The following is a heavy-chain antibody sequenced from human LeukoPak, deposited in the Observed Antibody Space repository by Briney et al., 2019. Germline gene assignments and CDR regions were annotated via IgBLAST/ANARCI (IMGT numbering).Heavy chain of an antibody. CDR3: ARRIAAAGTFDY. Sequence: ASVKVSCKASGYTFTSYGISWVRQAPGQGLEWMGWISAYNGNTNYAQKLQGRVTMTTDTSTSTAYMELRSLRPDDTAVYYCARRIAAAGTFDYWGQGTLVTVSS. V-gene: IGHV1-18*01. CDR1: GYTFTSYG. J-gene: IGHJ4*02. CDR2: ISAYNGNT. D-gene: IGHD6-13*01.